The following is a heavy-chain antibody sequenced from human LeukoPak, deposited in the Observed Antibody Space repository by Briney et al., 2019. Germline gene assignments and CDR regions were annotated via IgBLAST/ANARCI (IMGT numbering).Heavy chain of an antibody. CDR2: IKQDGSEK. D-gene: IGHD3-9*01. V-gene: IGHV3-7*01. Sequence: GGSLRLSCAASGFTFSSYWMSWVREAPGKGLEWVANIKQDGSEKYYVDSVKGRFTISRDNAKNSLYLQMNSLRAEDTAVYYCARRHDILTWEFDYWGQGTLVTVSS. CDR1: GFTFSSYW. J-gene: IGHJ4*02. CDR3: ARRHDILTWEFDY.